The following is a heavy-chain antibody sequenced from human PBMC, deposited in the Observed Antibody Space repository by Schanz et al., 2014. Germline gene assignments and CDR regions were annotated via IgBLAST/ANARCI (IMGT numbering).Heavy chain of an antibody. V-gene: IGHV3-48*01. CDR3: AKVFHPYYGGNSFDN. CDR1: GLTFFTYN. J-gene: IGHJ4*02. CDR2: IGSSSTTM. D-gene: IGHD4-17*01. Sequence: EVQLVESGGGLVQPGGSLRLSCAASGLTFFTYNMNWVRQAPGRGLEWISYIGSSSTTMYYADSVKGRFAISRDNSKNTLYLQMNSLRGDDTAVYYCAKVFHPYYGGNSFDNWGQGTLVTVSS.